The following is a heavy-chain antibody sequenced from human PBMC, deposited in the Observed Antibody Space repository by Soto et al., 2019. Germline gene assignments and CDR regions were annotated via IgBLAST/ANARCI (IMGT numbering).Heavy chain of an antibody. D-gene: IGHD5-18*01. CDR3: ARDQAMAQFDY. J-gene: IGHJ4*02. Sequence: EASVKVSCKASGYTFTSYGSSWVRQAHGQGLEWMGWINAYNGNTKYAQKLQGRVTMTTDTSTSTAYMELRSLRSDDTAVYCCARDQAMAQFDYWGQGTLVTVSS. V-gene: IGHV1-18*01. CDR2: INAYNGNT. CDR1: GYTFTSYG.